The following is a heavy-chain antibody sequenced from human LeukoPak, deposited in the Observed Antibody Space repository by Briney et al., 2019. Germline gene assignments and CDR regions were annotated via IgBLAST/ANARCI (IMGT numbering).Heavy chain of an antibody. V-gene: IGHV3-23*01. J-gene: IGHJ5*02. CDR1: GFTFSSYA. CDR3: AKEGIQLGYNWFDP. CDR2: ISGSGGST. Sequence: GGSLRLSCAASGFTFSSYAMSWARRAPGKGLEWVSAISGSGGSTYYADSVKGRFTISRDNSKNTLYLQMNSLRAEDTAVYYCAKEGIQLGYNWFDPWGQGTLVTVPS. D-gene: IGHD5-18*01.